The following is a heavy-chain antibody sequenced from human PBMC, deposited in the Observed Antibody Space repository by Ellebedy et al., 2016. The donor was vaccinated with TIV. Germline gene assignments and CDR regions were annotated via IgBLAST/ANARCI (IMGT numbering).Heavy chain of an antibody. CDR1: GDSINGHY. Sequence: MPSETLSLTCIVSGDSINGHYWSWIRQSPGKGLEWIGYIYYSGNTNYNPSLKSQVTMSVDTSKNQFSLKVSSVTAADTAIYYFARGGTSSKYFDFWGQGTLVTVSS. V-gene: IGHV4-59*11. J-gene: IGHJ4*02. CDR2: IYYSGNT. CDR3: ARGGTSSKYFDF.